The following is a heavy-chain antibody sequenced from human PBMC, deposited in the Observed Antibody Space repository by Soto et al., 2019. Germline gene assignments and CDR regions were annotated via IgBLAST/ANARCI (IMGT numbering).Heavy chain of an antibody. V-gene: IGHV4-4*07. CDR1: GGSISDNF. CDR2: IHGSGST. Sequence: PSETLSLTCTVSGGSISDNFWTWIRQPAGKGLEWIGRIHGSGSTSYNPSLKTRLTMSVDTSNNQISLSLRSVTAADTAVYYCARDLQSATMNRGVTLEYHSFEPWGHGTLVSVSS. J-gene: IGHJ5*02. D-gene: IGHD3-10*01. CDR3: ARDLQSATMNRGVTLEYHSFEP.